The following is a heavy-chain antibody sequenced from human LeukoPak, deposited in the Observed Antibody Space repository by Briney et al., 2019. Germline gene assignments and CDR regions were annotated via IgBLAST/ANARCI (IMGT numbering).Heavy chain of an antibody. CDR3: AKLDKYFFEY. J-gene: IGHJ4*02. D-gene: IGHD3-9*01. CDR1: GFTFCIYA. CDR2: IGSTGGT. Sequence: PGGSLRLSCAASGFTFCIYAMGWVRQAPGKGLEWVSTIGSTGGTYYADSVKGRFTISRDSSKNTLYLQMYSLGADHTAVYFCAKLDKYFFEYWGQGNLVTVSS. V-gene: IGHV3-23*01.